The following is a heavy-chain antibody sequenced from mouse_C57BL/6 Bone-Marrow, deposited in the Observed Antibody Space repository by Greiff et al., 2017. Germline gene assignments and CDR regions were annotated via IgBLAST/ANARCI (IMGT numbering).Heavy chain of an antibody. Sequence: EVQLQQSGAELVRPGASVKLSCTASGFNIKDDYMHWVKQRPEQGLEWIGWIDPEDGDTEYASKFQGKATMTADTASNTAYLQLSSLTSEDNAVYYCTTGGWLRRGYYYAMDYWGQGTSVTVSS. D-gene: IGHD2-2*01. J-gene: IGHJ4*01. CDR2: IDPEDGDT. V-gene: IGHV14-4*01. CDR1: GFNIKDDY. CDR3: TTGGWLRRGYYYAMDY.